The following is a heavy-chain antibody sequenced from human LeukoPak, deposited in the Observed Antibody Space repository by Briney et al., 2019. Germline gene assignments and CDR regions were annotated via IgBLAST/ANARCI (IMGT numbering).Heavy chain of an antibody. D-gene: IGHD3-22*01. J-gene: IGHJ3*02. V-gene: IGHV1-69*06. Sequence: GASVKVSCKASGYTFTSYYMHWVRQAPGQGLEWMGGIIPIFGTANYAQKFQGRVTITADKSTSTAYMELSSLRSEDTAVYYCARRRKAYYYDSSGPIDAFDIWGQGTMVTVSS. CDR3: ARRRKAYYYDSSGPIDAFDI. CDR2: IIPIFGTA. CDR1: GYTFTSYY.